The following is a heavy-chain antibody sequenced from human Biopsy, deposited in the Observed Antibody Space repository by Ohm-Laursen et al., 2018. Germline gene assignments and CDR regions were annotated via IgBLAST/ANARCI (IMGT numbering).Heavy chain of an antibody. J-gene: IGHJ6*02. D-gene: IGHD2-2*01. CDR3: VKDNGHGQLLQNYYYGMDV. Sequence: SLRLSCTAFGFTFDDYAMHWVRQAPAKGLEWVSGISWNSDTIGYADSVKGRFTISRDNAKNSLYLQMNSLGAEDTALYYRVKDNGHGQLLQNYYYGMDVWGQGTTVTVSS. CDR2: ISWNSDTI. V-gene: IGHV3-9*01. CDR1: GFTFDDYA.